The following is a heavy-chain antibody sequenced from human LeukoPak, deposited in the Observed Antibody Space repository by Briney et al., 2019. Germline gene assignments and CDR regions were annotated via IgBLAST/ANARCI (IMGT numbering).Heavy chain of an antibody. Sequence: SETLSLTCTVSGGSISSSSYYWGWIRQPPGKGLEWIGSIYYSGSTYYNPSLKSRVTISVDTSKNQFSLKLSSVTAANTAVYYCARVGRGVRREATWGQGTLVTVSS. CDR1: GGSISSSSYY. V-gene: IGHV4-39*07. J-gene: IGHJ4*02. CDR3: ARVGRGVRREAT. D-gene: IGHD5-12*01. CDR2: IYYSGST.